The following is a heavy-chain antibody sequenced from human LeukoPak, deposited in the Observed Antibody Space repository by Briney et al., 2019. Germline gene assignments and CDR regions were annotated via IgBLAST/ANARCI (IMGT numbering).Heavy chain of an antibody. V-gene: IGHV4-38-2*02. D-gene: IGHD3-3*01. J-gene: IGHJ4*02. CDR2: IYHSGST. CDR1: DYSISSGYF. CDR3: ARGGTTIFGVVYFDY. Sequence: SETLSLTCSVSDYSISSGYFWGWIRQPPGKGLEWIGSIYHSGSTYYNPSLKSRVTISVDTSKNQFSLRLSSVTAADTAVYYCARGGTTIFGVVYFDYWGQGTLVTVSS.